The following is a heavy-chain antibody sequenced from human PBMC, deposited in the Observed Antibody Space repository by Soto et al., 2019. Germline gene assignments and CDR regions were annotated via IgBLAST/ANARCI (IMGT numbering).Heavy chain of an antibody. D-gene: IGHD3-22*01. J-gene: IGHJ3*02. V-gene: IGHV3-64D*08. CDR1: GFTFSSYA. CDR3: VKGGVYYDSSGSLDAFDI. Sequence: GGSLRLSCSAPGFTFSSYAMHWVRQAPGKGLEYVSAISSNGGSTYYADSVKGRFTISRDNSKNTLYLQMSSLRAEDTAVYYCVKGGVYYDSSGSLDAFDIWGQGTMVTVSS. CDR2: ISSNGGST.